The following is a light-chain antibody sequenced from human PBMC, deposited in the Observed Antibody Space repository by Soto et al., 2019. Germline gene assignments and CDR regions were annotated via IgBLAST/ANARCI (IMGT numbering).Light chain of an antibody. CDR3: QQYYSTPYT. V-gene: IGKV4-1*01. CDR1: PSVLYSSNNKNY. CDR2: WAS. J-gene: IGKJ2*01. Sequence: DIVMTQSPDSLAVSLGERATINCKSSPSVLYSSNNKNYLAWYQQKPGQPPKLLIYWASTRESGVPDRFSGSGSGTDFTLTISSLQAEDVAVYYCQQYYSTPYTFGQGTKLESK.